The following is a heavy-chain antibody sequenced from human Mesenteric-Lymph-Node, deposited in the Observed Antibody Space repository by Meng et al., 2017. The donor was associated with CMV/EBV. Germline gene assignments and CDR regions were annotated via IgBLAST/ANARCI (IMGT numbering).Heavy chain of an antibody. CDR2: IRYDGSNK. CDR1: GFTFSSYG. CDR3: ARGGYYYDSSGRFDP. D-gene: IGHD3-22*01. J-gene: IGHJ5*02. Sequence: GGSLRLSCVASGFTFSSYGMHWVRQAPGKWLEWVAFIRYDGSNKYYADSVKGRFTISRDSSKSTLYLQMNSLRPEDTAVYYCARGGYYYDSSGRFDPWGQGTLVTVSS. V-gene: IGHV3-30*02.